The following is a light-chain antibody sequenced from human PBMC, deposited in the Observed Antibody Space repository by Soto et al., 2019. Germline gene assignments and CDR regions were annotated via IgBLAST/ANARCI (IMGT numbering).Light chain of an antibody. J-gene: IGKJ5*01. CDR1: QGISSA. CDR2: HAS. V-gene: IGKV1D-13*01. Sequence: AIQLTQSPASLSASLGDRVTITCRASQGISSALAWYQQKPGKAPKLLISHASSLESGVPSRFSGSGSGTDFTLPISSLQPEDFETYYCQQLHDYPITFGQGTRLEIK. CDR3: QQLHDYPIT.